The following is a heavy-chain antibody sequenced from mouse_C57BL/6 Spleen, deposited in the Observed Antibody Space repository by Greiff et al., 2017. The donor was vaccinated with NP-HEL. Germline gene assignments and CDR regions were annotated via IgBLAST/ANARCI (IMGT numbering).Heavy chain of an antibody. CDR3: ARLRTTVVPSFDY. Sequence: VKLVESGPGLVAPSQSLSITCTVSGFSLTSYAISWVRQPPGKGLEWLGVIWTGGGTNYNSALKSRLSISKDNSKSQVFLKMNSLQTDDTARYYCARLRTTVVPSFDYWGQGTTLTVSS. V-gene: IGHV2-9-1*01. J-gene: IGHJ2*01. D-gene: IGHD1-1*01. CDR2: IWTGGGT. CDR1: GFSLTSYA.